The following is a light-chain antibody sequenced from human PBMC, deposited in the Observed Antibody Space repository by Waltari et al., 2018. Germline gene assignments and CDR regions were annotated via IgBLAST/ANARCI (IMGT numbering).Light chain of an antibody. CDR1: QSVSNGY. Sequence: IVMTQSPATLSVSPGESVTLSCRASQSVSNGYLAWYQQKPDQAPRLLIYDASARATGIPARFSGSGSGTEFTLTISILQSEDFAVYYCQQYNNWPRTFGQGTKVEIK. J-gene: IGKJ1*01. CDR2: DAS. V-gene: IGKV3-15*01. CDR3: QQYNNWPRT.